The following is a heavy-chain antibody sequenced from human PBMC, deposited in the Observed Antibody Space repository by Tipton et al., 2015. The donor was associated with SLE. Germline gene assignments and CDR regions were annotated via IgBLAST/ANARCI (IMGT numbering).Heavy chain of an antibody. J-gene: IGHJ4*02. D-gene: IGHD3-3*01. CDR2: LYVNGYT. Sequence: TLSLTCTVSGGSISSCSFHWSWIRQPAGTGLEWIGRLYVNGYTNYNPSLESRVTMSIDKSESQFSLKMKSVTAAATAVYYCARGGEWSHDYWGQGTPVTVSS. CDR3: ARGGEWSHDY. V-gene: IGHV4-61*02. CDR1: GGSISSCSFH.